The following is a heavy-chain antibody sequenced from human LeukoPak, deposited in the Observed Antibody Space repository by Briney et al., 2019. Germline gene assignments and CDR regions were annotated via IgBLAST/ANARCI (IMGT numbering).Heavy chain of an antibody. J-gene: IGHJ4*02. Sequence: PGGSLRLSCAASGFTFTSYSLSWVRQAPGKGLGWVSGIGGSGSKTYYADFVKGRFTISRDNSKNTLYLQMNSLRAEDTAMYYCAKEYTNSWFTSLNWGQGTLVTVSS. CDR1: GFTFTSYS. D-gene: IGHD6-13*01. CDR2: IGGSGSKT. CDR3: AKEYTNSWFTSLN. V-gene: IGHV3-23*01.